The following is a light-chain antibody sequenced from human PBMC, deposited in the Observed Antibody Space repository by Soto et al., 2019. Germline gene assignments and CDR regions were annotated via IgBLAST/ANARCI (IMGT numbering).Light chain of an antibody. J-gene: IGKJ2*01. CDR2: AAS. V-gene: IGKV1-39*01. CDR1: LDISSY. CDR3: QETYSSPYT. Sequence: DIQMTQSPSSLSASVGDRVTIACRASLDISSYLNWYQQKPGRAPKPLIYAASTLQSGVPARFSGSGSRSDYTLTISSLQPEDFATYYCQETYSSPYTFGQGTKLDI.